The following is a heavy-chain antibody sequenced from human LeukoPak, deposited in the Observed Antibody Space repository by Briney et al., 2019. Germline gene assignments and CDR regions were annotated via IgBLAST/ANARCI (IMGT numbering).Heavy chain of an antibody. CDR2: ISGSGGNT. D-gene: IGHD3-10*01. CDR1: GFTFSRNG. V-gene: IGHV3-23*01. CDR3: AKDRRAGSYDY. Sequence: PGGSLRLSCAASGFTFSRNGMTWVRQAPGKGLEWVSAISGSGGNTYYAESVKGRFTISRDNSKNTLYLQMNSLRAEDTAVYYCAKDRRAGSYDYWGQGTLVTVSS. J-gene: IGHJ4*02.